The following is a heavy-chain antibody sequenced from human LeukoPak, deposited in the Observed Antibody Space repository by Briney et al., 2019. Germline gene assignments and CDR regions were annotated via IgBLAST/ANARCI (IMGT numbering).Heavy chain of an antibody. Sequence: GGSLRLSCAASGFTFSSYDMHWVRHATGKGLEWVSAIGTAGDTYYPGSVKGRFTISRENAKNSLYLQMNSLRAGDTAVYYCAREGQLYGMDVWGQGTTVTVSS. J-gene: IGHJ6*02. CDR3: AREGQLYGMDV. D-gene: IGHD5-18*01. V-gene: IGHV3-13*01. CDR2: IGTAGDT. CDR1: GFTFSSYD.